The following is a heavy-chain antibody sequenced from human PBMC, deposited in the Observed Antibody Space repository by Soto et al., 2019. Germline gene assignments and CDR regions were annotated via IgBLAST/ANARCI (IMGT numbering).Heavy chain of an antibody. Sequence: QVQLVESGGGVVQPGRSLRLSCAASGFTFSSYAMHWVRQAPGKGLEWVAVISYDGSNKYYADSVKGRFTISRDNSKNTLYLQMNSLRAEDTAVYYCARAFLPQYGDYVAAGYDYWGQGTLVTVSS. CDR3: ARAFLPQYGDYVAAGYDY. J-gene: IGHJ4*02. D-gene: IGHD4-17*01. V-gene: IGHV3-30-3*01. CDR1: GFTFSSYA. CDR2: ISYDGSNK.